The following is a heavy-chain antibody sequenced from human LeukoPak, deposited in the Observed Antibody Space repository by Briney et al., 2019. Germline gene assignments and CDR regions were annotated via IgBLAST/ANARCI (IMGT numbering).Heavy chain of an antibody. CDR2: VSSSGGYI. Sequence: GGSLRLSCAASGFTFSTYSMNWVRQAPGKGLEWVSSVSSSGGYIFDADSVKGRFTISRDNAKNSLYLQMNSLRAEDTAVYYCARDSSAYYTFDIWGQGTMVTVSS. J-gene: IGHJ3*02. D-gene: IGHD3-22*01. CDR1: GFTFSTYS. CDR3: ARDSSAYYTFDI. V-gene: IGHV3-21*01.